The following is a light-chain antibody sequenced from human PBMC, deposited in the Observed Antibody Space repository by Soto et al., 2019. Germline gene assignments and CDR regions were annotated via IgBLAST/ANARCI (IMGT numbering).Light chain of an antibody. J-gene: IGLJ1*01. V-gene: IGLV2-14*01. CDR3: SSYTSSSTLYV. CDR1: SSDVGGYNY. Sequence: QSALTQPASVSGSPGQSITISCTGTSSDVGGYNYVSWYQQHPGKAPKLMIYEVSNRPSGVSYRFSGSKSGNTASLTISGLQAEDEADYYCSSYTSSSTLYVFGTGTKVTV. CDR2: EVS.